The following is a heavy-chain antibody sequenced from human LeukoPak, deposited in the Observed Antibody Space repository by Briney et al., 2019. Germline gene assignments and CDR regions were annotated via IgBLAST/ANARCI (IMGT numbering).Heavy chain of an antibody. V-gene: IGHV1-69*04. J-gene: IGHJ4*02. CDR2: IIPILGIA. Sequence: SVKVSCKASGGTFSSYAISWVRQAPGQGLEWMERIIPILGIANYAQKFQGRVTITADKSTSTAYMELSSLRSEDTAVYYCARVGPATGENFDYWGQGTLVTVSS. D-gene: IGHD1-26*01. CDR3: ARVGPATGENFDY. CDR1: GGTFSSYA.